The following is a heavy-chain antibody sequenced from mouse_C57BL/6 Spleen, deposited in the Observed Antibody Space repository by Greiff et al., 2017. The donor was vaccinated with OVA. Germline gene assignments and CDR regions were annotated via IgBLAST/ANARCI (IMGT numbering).Heavy chain of an antibody. Sequence: QVQLQQSGPELVKPGASVKISCKASGYAFSSSWMNWVKQRPGKGLEWIGRIYPGDGDTNYNGKFKGKATLTADKSSSTAYMQLSSLTSEDSAVYFCAREPNYYGSSLFDYWGQGTTLTVSS. CDR1: GYAFSSSW. CDR3: AREPNYYGSSLFDY. D-gene: IGHD1-1*01. CDR2: IYPGDGDT. J-gene: IGHJ2*01. V-gene: IGHV1-82*01.